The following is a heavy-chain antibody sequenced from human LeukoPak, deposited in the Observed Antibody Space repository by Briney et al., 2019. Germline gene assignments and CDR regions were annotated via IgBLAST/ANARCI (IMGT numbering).Heavy chain of an antibody. Sequence: PSETLSLTCTVSGGSISGYYWSWIRQPPGEGLEWIGYIYNSGNTNYNPSLKSRVTISVDTSKNQFSLKLSSVTAADTAVYYCAREDIVVVEAASTTYRHDVFDIWGQGAMVTVSS. CDR2: IYNSGNT. V-gene: IGHV4-59*12. J-gene: IGHJ3*02. CDR1: GGSISGYY. D-gene: IGHD2-15*01. CDR3: AREDIVVVEAASTTYRHDVFDI.